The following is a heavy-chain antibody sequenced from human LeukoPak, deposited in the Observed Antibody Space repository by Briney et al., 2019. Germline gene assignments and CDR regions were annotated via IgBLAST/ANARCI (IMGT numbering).Heavy chain of an antibody. D-gene: IGHD1-26*01. V-gene: IGHV7-4-1*02. J-gene: IGHJ4*02. CDR2: INTKTGNP. CDR3: ARDQWELLDYFDY. Sequence: INTKTGNPTYAQGFTGRFVFSLDTSVSTAYLQISSLKAEDTAVYYCARDQWELLDYFDYWGQGTLVTVSS.